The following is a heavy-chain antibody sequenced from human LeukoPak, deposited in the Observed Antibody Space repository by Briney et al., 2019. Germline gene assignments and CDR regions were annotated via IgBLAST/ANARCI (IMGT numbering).Heavy chain of an antibody. CDR3: ARGQNAYYYDSSGTNAFDI. V-gene: IGHV1-8*01. J-gene: IGHJ3*02. CDR1: GYTFTSYD. Sequence: ASVKVSCKASGYTFTSYDISWVRQATGQGLEWMGWMNPNSGNTGYAQKFQGRVTMTRNTSISTAYMELSSLRSEDTAVYYCARGQNAYYYDSSGTNAFDIWGQGTMVTVSS. CDR2: MNPNSGNT. D-gene: IGHD3-22*01.